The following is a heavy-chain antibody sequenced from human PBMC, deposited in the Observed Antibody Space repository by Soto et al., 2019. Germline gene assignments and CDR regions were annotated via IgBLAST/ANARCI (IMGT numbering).Heavy chain of an antibody. D-gene: IGHD1-1*01. V-gene: IGHV3-33*01. J-gene: IGHJ6*02. Sequence: QVQLVESGGGVVQPGKSLRLSCAASGFTFRTYGMHWVRQAPGKGLEWVAVIWFDGTNKHYIDSVKGRFTISRDNSKNTLYLQMNSLGAEDTAVYYCARLGAMWYDDYYYGMDVWGQGTTVIVSS. CDR2: IWFDGTNK. CDR3: ARLGAMWYDDYYYGMDV. CDR1: GFTFRTYG.